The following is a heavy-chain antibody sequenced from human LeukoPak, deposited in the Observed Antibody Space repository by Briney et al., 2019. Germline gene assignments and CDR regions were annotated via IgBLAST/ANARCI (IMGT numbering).Heavy chain of an antibody. CDR1: GITVSSSY. D-gene: IGHD2-15*01. J-gene: IGHJ4*02. V-gene: IGHV3-23*01. CDR2: ISGSGGST. CDR3: AKDRGYCSGGSCYFDF. Sequence: GGSLRLSCAASGITVSSSYLSWVRQAPGKGLEWVSAISGSGGSTYYADSVKGRFTISRDNSKNTLYLQMNSLRAEDTAVYYCAKDRGYCSGGSCYFDFWGQGTLVTVSS.